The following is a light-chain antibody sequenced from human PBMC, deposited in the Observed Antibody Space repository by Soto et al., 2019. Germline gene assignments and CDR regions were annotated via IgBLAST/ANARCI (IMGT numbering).Light chain of an antibody. CDR3: CSYTSSTTGV. CDR1: SSDVGGYDY. Sequence: QSALTQPASVSGSPGQSITISCTGHSSDVGGYDYVSWYQHHPGKAPKLSIYEVNNRPSGVSNRFSGSKSANTASLTISGLQAEDEADYYCCSYTSSTTGVFGGGTKLTVL. CDR2: EVN. V-gene: IGLV2-14*01. J-gene: IGLJ3*02.